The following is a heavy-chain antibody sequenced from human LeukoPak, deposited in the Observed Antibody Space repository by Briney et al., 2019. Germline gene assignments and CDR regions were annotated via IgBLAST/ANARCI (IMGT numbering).Heavy chain of an antibody. CDR2: ISSSSSYT. D-gene: IGHD3-10*01. J-gene: IGHJ4*02. CDR3: TLPWGSGSYYDY. CDR1: GFTFSDYY. Sequence: NPGGSLRLSCAASGFTFSDYYMSWIRQAPGKGLEWVSYISSSSSYTNYADSVKGRFTISRDNAKNSLYLQMNSLRAEDTAVYYCTLPWGSGSYYDYWGQGTLVTVSS. V-gene: IGHV3-11*03.